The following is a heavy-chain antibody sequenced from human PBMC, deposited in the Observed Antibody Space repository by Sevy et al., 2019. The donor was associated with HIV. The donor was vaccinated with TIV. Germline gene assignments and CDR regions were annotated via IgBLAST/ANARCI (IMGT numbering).Heavy chain of an antibody. CDR3: ARERTYSSSSDYYYGMDV. Sequence: GGSLRLSCAASGFTFSSYAMHWVRQAPGKGLEWVAVISYDGSNKYYADSVKGRFTISRDNSKNRLYLQMNSLRAEDTAVYYCARERTYSSSSDYYYGMDVWGQGTTVTVSS. CDR1: GFTFSSYA. D-gene: IGHD6-13*01. V-gene: IGHV3-30-3*01. CDR2: ISYDGSNK. J-gene: IGHJ6*02.